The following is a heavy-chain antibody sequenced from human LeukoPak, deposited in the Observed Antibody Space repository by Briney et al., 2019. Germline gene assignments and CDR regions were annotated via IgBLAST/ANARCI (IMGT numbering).Heavy chain of an antibody. CDR1: GGSISSYY. CDR3: ARGGVRFLEWSDAFDI. J-gene: IGHJ3*02. Sequence: SETLSLTCTVSGGSISSYYWSWIRQPPGKGLEWIGYIYYSGSTNYNPSLKSRVTISVDMSKNQFSLKLSSVTAADTAVYYCARGGVRFLEWSDAFDIWGQGTMVTVSS. D-gene: IGHD3-3*01. CDR2: IYYSGST. V-gene: IGHV4-59*01.